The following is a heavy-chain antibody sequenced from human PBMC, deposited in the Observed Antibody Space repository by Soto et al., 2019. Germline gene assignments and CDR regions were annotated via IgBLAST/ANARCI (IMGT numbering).Heavy chain of an antibody. Sequence: GGSLRLSCAASGFTFSSYWMHWVRQAPGKGLVWVSRINSDGSSTSYADSVKARFTISRDNAKNTLYLKMNSLRAEDTAVYYCTRCIAAAGTLIDYWGQGTLVTVSS. D-gene: IGHD6-13*01. CDR3: TRCIAAAGTLIDY. J-gene: IGHJ4*02. CDR2: INSDGSST. CDR1: GFTFSSYW. V-gene: IGHV3-74*01.